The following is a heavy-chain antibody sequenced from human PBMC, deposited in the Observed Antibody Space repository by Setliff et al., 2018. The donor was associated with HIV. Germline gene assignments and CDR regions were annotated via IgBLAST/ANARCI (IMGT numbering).Heavy chain of an antibody. J-gene: IGHJ6*03. D-gene: IGHD1-1*01. CDR1: GGSMTGQY. V-gene: IGHV4-59*11. Sequence: SSETLSLTCTVSGGSMTGQYWSWIRQPPGKGLEWIGYIYSTGNTYYSPSLKSRVTISIDTSKNQFSLKPTSVTAADTAVYYCARLEPNYYYYYMDVWGKGTTVTVSS. CDR2: IYSTGNT. CDR3: ARLEPNYYYYYMDV.